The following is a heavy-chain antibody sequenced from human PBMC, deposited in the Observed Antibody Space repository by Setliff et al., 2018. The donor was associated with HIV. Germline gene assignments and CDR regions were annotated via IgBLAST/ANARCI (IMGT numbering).Heavy chain of an antibody. CDR2: ISSYNDNT. CDR1: GYSFTNYG. J-gene: IGHJ3*02. D-gene: IGHD2-15*01. Sequence: SVKVSCKASGYSFTNYGISWVRQAPGQGLEWMGWISSYNDNTNYALNLQGRVTMTTDTSTSTAYMELRSLRSDDTAVYYCARDDVGYCSGGSCYHLFDTFDIRGQGTVVTVSS. CDR3: ARDDVGYCSGGSCYHLFDTFDI. V-gene: IGHV1-18*01.